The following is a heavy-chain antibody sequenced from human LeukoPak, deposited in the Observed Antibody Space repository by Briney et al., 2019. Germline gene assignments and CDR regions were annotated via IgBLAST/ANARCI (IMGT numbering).Heavy chain of an antibody. J-gene: IGHJ5*02. CDR3: AREFSGEWEQVTGWWLDP. V-gene: IGHV1-46*01. CDR1: GYTFGTHW. CDR2: INPRGDFR. Sequence: ASVKVSCKASGYTFGTHWMHWVRQAPGQGLEWMGIINPRGDFRSYAQKFKGRVTVTRDMSTRTVYMELSDLRPDDTAVYYCAREFSGEWEQVTGWWLDPWGQGTLVTVSS. D-gene: IGHD3-16*01.